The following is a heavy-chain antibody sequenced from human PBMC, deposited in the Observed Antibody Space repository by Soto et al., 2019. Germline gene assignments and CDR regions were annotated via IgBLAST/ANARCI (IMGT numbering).Heavy chain of an antibody. D-gene: IGHD4-17*01. Sequence: GGSLRLSCAASGFTFSSYGMHWVRQAPGKGLEWVAVISYDEINKYYADSVKGRFTISRDNSKSTLYLQMDSLRAEDTAVYYCAKQDTTTSYYFGYWGQVTLVTVS. J-gene: IGHJ4*02. CDR1: GFTFSSYG. CDR3: AKQDTTTSYYFGY. CDR2: ISYDEINK. V-gene: IGHV3-30*18.